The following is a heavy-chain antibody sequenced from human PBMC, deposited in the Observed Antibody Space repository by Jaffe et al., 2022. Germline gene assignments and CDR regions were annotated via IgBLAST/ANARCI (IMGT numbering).Heavy chain of an antibody. CDR2: INAGNGNT. Sequence: QVQLVQSGAEVKKPGASVKVSCKASGYTFTSYAMHWVRQAPGQRLEWMGWINAGNGNTKYSQKFQGRVTITRDTSASTAYMELSSLRSEDTAVYYCAREGSYGSLEVPNDAFDIWGQGTMVTVSS. CDR3: AREGSYGSLEVPNDAFDI. J-gene: IGHJ3*02. D-gene: IGHD3-10*01. V-gene: IGHV1-3*01. CDR1: GYTFTSYA.